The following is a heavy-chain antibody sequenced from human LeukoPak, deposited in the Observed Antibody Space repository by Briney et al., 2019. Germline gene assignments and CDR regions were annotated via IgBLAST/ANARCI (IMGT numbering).Heavy chain of an antibody. CDR2: ISAYNDNT. D-gene: IGHD2-21*02. V-gene: IGHV1-18*01. Sequence: VASVKVSCKASGYTFTSYGISWVRQAPGQGLEWMGWISAYNDNTNYAQKLQGRVTMTTDTSTSTAYMELRSLRSDDTAVYYCAREGTAYCGGDCYPDWGQGTLVTVSS. CDR3: AREGTAYCGGDCYPD. J-gene: IGHJ4*02. CDR1: GYTFTSYG.